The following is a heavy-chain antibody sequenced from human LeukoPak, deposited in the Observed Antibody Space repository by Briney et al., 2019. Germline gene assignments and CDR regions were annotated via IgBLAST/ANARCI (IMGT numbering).Heavy chain of an antibody. Sequence: GGSLRLSCAASGFTFSSYAMSWVRQAPGKGLEWVSAISGSGGSTYYADSVKGRFTISRDNAKNSLYLQMNSLRAEDTAVYYCARAPREWLLGYYFDYWGQGTLVTVSS. V-gene: IGHV3-23*01. D-gene: IGHD3-3*01. J-gene: IGHJ4*02. CDR3: ARAPREWLLGYYFDY. CDR2: ISGSGGST. CDR1: GFTFSSYA.